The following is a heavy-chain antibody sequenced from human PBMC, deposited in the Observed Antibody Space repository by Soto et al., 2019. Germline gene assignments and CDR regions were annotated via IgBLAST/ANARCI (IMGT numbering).Heavy chain of an antibody. V-gene: IGHV3-48*02. J-gene: IGHJ4*02. CDR3: ARGWGCVGVSCYSES. CDR2: ISSSSSTI. CDR1: GFTFSSYS. D-gene: IGHD2-21*01. Sequence: EVQLVESVGGLVQPGGSLRLACAASGFTFSSYSMNWVRQAPGKGLEWVSYISSSSSTIYYADSLKGRFTISRDNGKNSLYLQMNSLRDEDTAVYSCARGWGCVGVSCYSESWGQGTLVTVSS.